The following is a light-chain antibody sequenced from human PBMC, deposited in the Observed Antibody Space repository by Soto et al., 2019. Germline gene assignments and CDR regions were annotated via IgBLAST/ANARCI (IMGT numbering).Light chain of an antibody. J-gene: IGLJ1*01. CDR3: FSYTSSGTYV. CDR2: EVS. CDR1: SSDVGNYKY. Sequence: QSALTQPASVSGSPGQSITISCTGTSSDVGNYKYVSWYQQHPGKAPKLMIYEVSNRPSGVPNRFSGSKSGSTASLTISGLQAEDETDYYCFSYTSSGTYVFGTGTKVTVL. V-gene: IGLV2-14*01.